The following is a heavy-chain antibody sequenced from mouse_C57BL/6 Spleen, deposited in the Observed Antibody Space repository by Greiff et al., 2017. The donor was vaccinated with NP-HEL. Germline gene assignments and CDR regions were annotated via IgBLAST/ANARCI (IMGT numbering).Heavy chain of an antibody. CDR2: IDPSDSYT. CDR1: GYTFTSYW. V-gene: IGHV1-69*01. CDR3: ARGDSSGPAWFAY. Sequence: VQLQQPGAELVMPGASVKLSCKASGYTFTSYWMHWVKQRPGQGLEWIGEIDPSDSYTNYNQKLKGKSTLTVDKSSSTADMQLSSLTSEDSAVYYCARGDSSGPAWFAYWGQGTLVTVSA. J-gene: IGHJ3*01. D-gene: IGHD3-2*02.